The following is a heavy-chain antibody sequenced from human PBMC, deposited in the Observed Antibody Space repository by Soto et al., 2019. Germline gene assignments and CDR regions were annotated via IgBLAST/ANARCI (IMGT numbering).Heavy chain of an antibody. D-gene: IGHD4-17*01. CDR3: ARVRYGEYGRFDP. CDR1: GFTFSSYW. CDR2: INSDASTT. V-gene: IGHV3-74*01. Sequence: EVQLVESGGGLQPGGSLTLSCTASGFTFSSYWMHWIRQVPGKGLVWVSRINSDASTTTYADTVKGRFTISRDNAKNTLDLEMNSLRVEDTAVYYCARVRYGEYGRFDPWGQGTLVTFSS. J-gene: IGHJ5*02.